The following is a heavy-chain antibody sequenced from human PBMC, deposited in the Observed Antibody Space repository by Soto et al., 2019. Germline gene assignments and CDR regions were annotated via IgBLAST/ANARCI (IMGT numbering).Heavy chain of an antibody. V-gene: IGHV4-59*01. CDR2: IYYSGST. Sequence: SETLSLTCTVSGGSISSYYWSWIRQPPGKGLEWIGYIYYSGSTNYNPSLKSRVTISVDTSKNQFSLKLSSVTAADTAVYYCARDLDGSSPYYFDYWGQGTLVTVS. J-gene: IGHJ4*02. CDR3: ARDLDGSSPYYFDY. D-gene: IGHD6-6*01. CDR1: GGSISSYY.